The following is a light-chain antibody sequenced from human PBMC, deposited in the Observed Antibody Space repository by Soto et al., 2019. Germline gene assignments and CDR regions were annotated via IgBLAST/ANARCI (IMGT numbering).Light chain of an antibody. CDR3: QQYNHCPPFT. J-gene: IGKJ4*01. CDR1: QSVGRN. CDR2: GAS. Sequence: EIVMTQSPATLSVSPGERATLSCRASQSVGRNLAWYQQKPGQAPRLLIDGASTRATGIPARFSVSGSGTEFTLAICSLQSEDFAIYSCQQYNHCPPFTFGGGTKVEIK. V-gene: IGKV3-15*01.